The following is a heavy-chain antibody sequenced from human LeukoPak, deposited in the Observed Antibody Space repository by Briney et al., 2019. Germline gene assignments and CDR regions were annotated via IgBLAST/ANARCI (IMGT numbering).Heavy chain of an antibody. J-gene: IGHJ5*02. Sequence: PGGSLRLSCAASGFTFSSYWMHWVRQAPGKGLVWVSRIKSDGSTNYADSVKGRFTISRDNAKNSLYLQMNSLRAEDTAVYYCARDSNIVVVPAALDPWGQGTLVTVSS. CDR3: ARDSNIVVVPAALDP. V-gene: IGHV3-74*01. D-gene: IGHD2-2*01. CDR1: GFTFSSYW. CDR2: IKSDGST.